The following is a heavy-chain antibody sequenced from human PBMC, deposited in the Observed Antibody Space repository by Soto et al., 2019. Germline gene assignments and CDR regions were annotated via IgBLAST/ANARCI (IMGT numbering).Heavy chain of an antibody. D-gene: IGHD2-2*01. CDR3: AKDTSSSPYYMDV. CDR1: GFTFSNFA. V-gene: IGHV3-23*01. J-gene: IGHJ6*03. CDR2: ITGSTGTT. Sequence: EVQVLESGGGSVQPGGSLRLSCAASGFTFSNFAMSWVRHAPGKGLEWVSEITGSTGTTYYADSVRGRFIISRDNSQNTLHLQMNSLRPEDTAVYYCAKDTSSSPYYMDVWDKGTTVTVSS.